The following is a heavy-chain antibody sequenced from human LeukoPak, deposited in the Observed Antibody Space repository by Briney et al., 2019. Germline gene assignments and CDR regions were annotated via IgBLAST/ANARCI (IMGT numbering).Heavy chain of an antibody. CDR3: ARSTAEENWFDP. Sequence: GGSLRLSCAASEFTFSSFSMTWVRQAPGKGLEWVSTISGSGHSTYYADSVKGRFTISRDNSKNTLYLQMNSLRAEDTAVYYCARSTAEENWFDPWGQGTLVTVSS. CDR1: EFTFSSFS. V-gene: IGHV3-23*01. J-gene: IGHJ5*02. CDR2: ISGSGHST. D-gene: IGHD2-8*02.